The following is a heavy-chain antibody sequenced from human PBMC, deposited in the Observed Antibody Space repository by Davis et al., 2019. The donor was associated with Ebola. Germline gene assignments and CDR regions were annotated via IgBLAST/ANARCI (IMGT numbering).Heavy chain of an antibody. D-gene: IGHD4-11*01. CDR3: TRPSAVTDYYGMDV. CDR1: EFSFSDTA. CDR2: IRSRPNNYAT. Sequence: GESLKISCVASEFSFSDTAVHWVRQASGKGLEWVARIRSRPNNYATAYAASVRGRFTISRDDSKNTAYLQMDRLETEDTAIYYCTRPSAVTDYYGMDVWGQGTTVTVSS. J-gene: IGHJ6*02. V-gene: IGHV3-73*01.